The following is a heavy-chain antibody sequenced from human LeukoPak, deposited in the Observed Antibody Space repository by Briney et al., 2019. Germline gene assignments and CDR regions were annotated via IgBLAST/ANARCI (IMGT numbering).Heavy chain of an antibody. V-gene: IGHV1-18*01. Sequence: ASVKVSCKASGYTFTSYGISWVRQAPGQGLEWMGWISAYNGNTNYAQKLQGRVTMTTDTSTSTAYMELRSLRSDDTAVYYCARDARDMAVDGRGLFDYWGQGTLVTVSS. CDR3: ARDARDMAVDGRGLFDY. J-gene: IGHJ4*02. D-gene: IGHD6-19*01. CDR2: ISAYNGNT. CDR1: GYTFTSYG.